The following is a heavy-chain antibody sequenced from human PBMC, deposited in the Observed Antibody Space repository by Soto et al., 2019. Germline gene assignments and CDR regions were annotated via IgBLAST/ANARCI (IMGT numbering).Heavy chain of an antibody. CDR3: AKSIDYYDSSDPNAFDI. V-gene: IGHV4-31*03. J-gene: IGHJ3*02. CDR1: GGSISSGGYY. CDR2: IYYSGST. D-gene: IGHD3-22*01. Sequence: QVQLQESGPGLVKPSQTLSLTCTVSGGSISSGGYYWSWIRQHTGKGMEWIGYIYYSGSTYYNPSLKSRVNISVDTSKYQCSMNLSSVTDADTTVYYCAKSIDYYDSSDPNAFDIWGQGTMVTVSS.